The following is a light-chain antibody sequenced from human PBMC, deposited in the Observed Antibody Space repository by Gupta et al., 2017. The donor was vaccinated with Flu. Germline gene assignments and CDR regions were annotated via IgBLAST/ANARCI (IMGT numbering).Light chain of an antibody. V-gene: IGLV1-47*01. CDR3: ASWDDSLGFPI. CDR2: KNN. CDR1: NSNIDSSY. J-gene: IGLJ2*01. Sequence: QSVLTQSHSESVTPGPRVTISCSGSNSNIDSSYVFWYQQLPRAAPRLLIDKNNQRPSGVPDRFAASKAGTSASLAISDLQSEDEANNDCASWDDSLGFPIFGGGTKRIVL.